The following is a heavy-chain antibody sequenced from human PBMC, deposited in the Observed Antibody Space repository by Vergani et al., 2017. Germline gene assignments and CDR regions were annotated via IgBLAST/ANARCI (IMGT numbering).Heavy chain of an antibody. CDR3: AEDLDILTCLVVYYSMDV. V-gene: IGHV3-48*01. CDR2: ISSSSSTI. Sequence: EVQLVESGGGLVQPGGSLRLSCAASGFTFSSYSMNWVRQAQGKGLEWVSYISSSSSTIYYADSVKGRFTISRDNAQNSLYLQMNSLRAEDTAVYYCAEDLDILTCLVVYYSMDVWGQGTTVTVSS. CDR1: GFTFSSYS. J-gene: IGHJ6*02. D-gene: IGHD3-9*01.